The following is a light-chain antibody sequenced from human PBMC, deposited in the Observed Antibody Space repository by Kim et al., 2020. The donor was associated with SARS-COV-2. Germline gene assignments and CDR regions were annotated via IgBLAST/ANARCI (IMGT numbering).Light chain of an antibody. Sequence: PGKTTRISCVGNNIESKSVHGYQQEPGQSTVLVLYYDSDRPSGIPERFSGSTSGNTATLTISRVEAGDDADYYCQVWDSRSDPYLFGSGTKVTVL. CDR2: YDS. CDR3: QVWDSRSDPYL. V-gene: IGLV3-21*04. J-gene: IGLJ1*01. CDR1: NIESKS.